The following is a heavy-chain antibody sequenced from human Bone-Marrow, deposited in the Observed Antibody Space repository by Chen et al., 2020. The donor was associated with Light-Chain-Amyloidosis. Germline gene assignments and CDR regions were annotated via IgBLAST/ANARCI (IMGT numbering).Heavy chain of an antibody. J-gene: IGHJ4*02. D-gene: IGHD5-12*01. CDR2: IYPDDSDA. V-gene: IGHV5-51*07. Sequence: EVQLDQSGPEVKKPGESLKISCKGSGYTFPNYWIGWVHQMPGKGREWMGVIYPDDSDARYSPSFEGQVTISADKSITTACLQWRSLKASDTAMYYCARRRDGYNFDYWGQGTLVTVSS. CDR1: GYTFPNYW. CDR3: ARRRDGYNFDY.